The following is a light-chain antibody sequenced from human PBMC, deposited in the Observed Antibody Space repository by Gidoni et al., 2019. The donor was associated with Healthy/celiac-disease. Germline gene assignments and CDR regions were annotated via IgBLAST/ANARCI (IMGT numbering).Light chain of an antibody. CDR1: QSVGSY. V-gene: IGKV3-11*01. CDR2: DAS. CDR3: QQRSNWPLT. Sequence: VVLTQSPATLSLSPGERATLSCSTSQSVGSYLAWYQQKPGQTPRLLIYDASNRATGIPARFSGSGSGTDFTLTISSLEPEDFAVYYCQQRSNWPLTFGGGTKVEIK. J-gene: IGKJ4*01.